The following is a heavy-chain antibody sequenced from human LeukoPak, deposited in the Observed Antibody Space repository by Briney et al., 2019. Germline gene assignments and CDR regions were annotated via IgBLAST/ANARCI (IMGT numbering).Heavy chain of an antibody. CDR3: AKSLYDSSGHYPYYFDY. D-gene: IGHD3-22*01. J-gene: IGHJ4*02. CDR2: ISGNGVNT. V-gene: IGHV3-23*01. Sequence: GGSLRLSCSASGITFSSYVMHWVRLAPGKGLGWVSTISGNGVNTYYADSVKGRFTISRDNAKNTLYLQMNSLRVEDTAVYYCAKSLYDSSGHYPYYFDYWGPGTLVTVSS. CDR1: GITFSSYV.